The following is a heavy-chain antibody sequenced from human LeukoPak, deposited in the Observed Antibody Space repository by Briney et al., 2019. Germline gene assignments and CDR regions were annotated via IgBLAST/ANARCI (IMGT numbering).Heavy chain of an antibody. J-gene: IGHJ4*02. CDR3: ATRTYRAHFDH. D-gene: IGHD4/OR15-4a*01. Sequence: TSETLSLTCTVSGGSITSGDYYWNWVRQPPGKGLEWIGNLNSRGSLFYHPSLKSRVTMSADPSQNQFSLRLMSVTAADTAVYYCATRTYRAHFDHWGQGTLVTVSS. CDR2: LNSRGSL. CDR1: GGSITSGDYY. V-gene: IGHV4-39*01.